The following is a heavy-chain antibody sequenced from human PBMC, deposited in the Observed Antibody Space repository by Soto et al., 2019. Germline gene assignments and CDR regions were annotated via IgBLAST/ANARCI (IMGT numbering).Heavy chain of an antibody. J-gene: IGHJ6*02. D-gene: IGHD6-19*01. CDR2: ISGSGGST. Sequence: GGSLRLSCAASGFTFSSYAMSWVRQAPGKGLEWVSAISGSGGSTYYADSVKGRFTISRDNSKNTLYLQMNSLRAEDTAVYYCAKDHRYSSGWYRANYYYYGMDVWGQGTTVTVSS. CDR1: GFTFSSYA. CDR3: AKDHRYSSGWYRANYYYYGMDV. V-gene: IGHV3-23*01.